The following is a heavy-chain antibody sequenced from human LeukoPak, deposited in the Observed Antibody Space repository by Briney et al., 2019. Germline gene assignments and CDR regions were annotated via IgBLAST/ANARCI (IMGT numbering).Heavy chain of an antibody. CDR1: GFTFTSYY. CDR3: AKKAQYNGNYPLDY. D-gene: IGHD1-26*01. V-gene: IGHV3-23*01. J-gene: IGHJ4*02. Sequence: GGSLRLSCAASGFTFTSYYMSWVRQDPGKGLEWVSGTSDRGDYTYYADSVKGRFTISRDNSKNTLYLQMNSLRAEDTALYFCAKKAQYNGNYPLDYWGQGTLVTVSS. CDR2: TSDRGDYT.